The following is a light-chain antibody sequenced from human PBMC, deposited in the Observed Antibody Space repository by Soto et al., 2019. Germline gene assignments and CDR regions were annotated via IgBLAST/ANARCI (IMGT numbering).Light chain of an antibody. Sequence: QSALTQPPSVSGSPGQSVTISCTGTSSDVGSYNRLSWYQQPPGTAPKLIMYEVNTRPSGVPDRFSGSKSGSTASLTISGLQAEDEADYYCSLYISGSTYVFGTGTKVTGL. CDR1: SSDVGSYNR. J-gene: IGLJ1*01. CDR2: EVN. CDR3: SLYISGSTYV. V-gene: IGLV2-18*01.